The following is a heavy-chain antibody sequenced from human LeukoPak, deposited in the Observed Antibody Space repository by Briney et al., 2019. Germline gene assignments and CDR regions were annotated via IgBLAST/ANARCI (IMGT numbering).Heavy chain of an antibody. Sequence: SETLSLTCTVSGGSISSYYWSWIRQPPVKGLEWIGYIYYTGSTDYNPSLKSRVAISVDTSKNQFSLKLSSVTAADTAVYYCARGSKAAPGTFDYWGQGTLVTVSS. D-gene: IGHD6-13*01. J-gene: IGHJ4*02. CDR3: ARGSKAAPGTFDY. CDR1: GGSISSYY. V-gene: IGHV4-59*01. CDR2: IYYTGST.